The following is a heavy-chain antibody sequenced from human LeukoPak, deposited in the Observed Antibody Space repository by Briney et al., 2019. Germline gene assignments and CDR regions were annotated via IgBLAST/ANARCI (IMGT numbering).Heavy chain of an antibody. CDR1: GFTFSSYA. J-gene: IGHJ3*01. D-gene: IGHD6-13*01. CDR3: ARAKIAAAGTGAFDV. V-gene: IGHV3-23*01. Sequence: GGSLRLSCAASGFTFSSYAMTWVRQAPGKGLEWVSAFSATDGSAQYAESVEGRFTISRDNSKNTLFLQMNSLGAEDTAVYYCARAKIAAAGTGAFDVWGQGTLVSVSS. CDR2: FSATDGSA.